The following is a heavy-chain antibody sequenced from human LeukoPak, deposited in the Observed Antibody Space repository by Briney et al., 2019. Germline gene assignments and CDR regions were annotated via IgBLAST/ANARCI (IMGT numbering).Heavy chain of an antibody. CDR2: IYSTGHV. V-gene: IGHV3-66*01. CDR1: GFTVSNDF. CDR3: ARDVNYDHHY. J-gene: IGHJ4*02. Sequence: GGSLRLSCAASGFTVSNDFISWVRQAPGKGLEWVSVIYSTGHVFYGDSVKGRFTIPRDNSKNTVYLQMNSLRAEDTAVYFCARDVNYDHHYWGQGTLVTVSS. D-gene: IGHD1-7*01.